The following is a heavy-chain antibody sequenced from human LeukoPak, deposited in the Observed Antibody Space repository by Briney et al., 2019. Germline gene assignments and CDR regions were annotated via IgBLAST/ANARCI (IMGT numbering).Heavy chain of an antibody. D-gene: IGHD2/OR15-2a*01. CDR2: IYPGDSDT. CDR1: GYRFTSCW. J-gene: IGHJ3*02. V-gene: IGHV5-51*01. CDR3: ARVGPGNSLAFGI. Sequence: GGALQISCQGSGYRFTSCWIGWVRQMPGKGLEWMGIIYPGDSDTRYSPSFQGQVTISADKSISTAYLQWSSLKAADSAMYYCARVGPGNSLAFGIWGQGTMVTVSS.